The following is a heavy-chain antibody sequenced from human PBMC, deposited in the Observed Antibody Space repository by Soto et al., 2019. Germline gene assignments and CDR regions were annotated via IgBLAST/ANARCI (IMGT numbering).Heavy chain of an antibody. Sequence: ASVKVSCKASGGTFSSYVLSWVRQAPGHGLEWMGGIIDIFDTANYAQKFQGRLTITADESTSTSYMELSSLRSDDTAVYYCMRDRRSRTSSPGADYYYYYGMDVWGQGTTVTVSS. V-gene: IGHV1-69*13. CDR3: MRDRRSRTSSPGADYYYYYGMDV. CDR1: GGTFSSYV. CDR2: IIDIFDTA. J-gene: IGHJ6*02. D-gene: IGHD2-2*01.